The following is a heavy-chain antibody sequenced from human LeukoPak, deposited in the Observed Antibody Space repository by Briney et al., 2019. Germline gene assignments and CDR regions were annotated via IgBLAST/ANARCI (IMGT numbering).Heavy chain of an antibody. CDR2: LYYSGNT. CDR3: ARTLRPGAYYYYYYMDV. V-gene: IGHV4-39*07. Sequence: SETLSLTCTVSGGSISSSRYYWGWIRQPPGKGLEWIGSLYYSGNTYYNPSLKSRVTISVDTSKNQFSLKLSAVTAADTAVYYCARTLRPGAYYYYYYMDVWAKGPRSPSP. CDR1: GGSISSSRYY. J-gene: IGHJ6*03. D-gene: IGHD3-10*01.